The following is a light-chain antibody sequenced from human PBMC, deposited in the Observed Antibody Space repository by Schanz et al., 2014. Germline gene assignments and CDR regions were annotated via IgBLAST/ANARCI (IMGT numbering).Light chain of an antibody. CDR3: CSYAGTYTLV. CDR1: SSNIGRNT. V-gene: IGLV1-44*01. Sequence: QSVLTQPPSASGTPGQRVTISCSGSSSNIGRNTVNWYQHLPGTAPKLLIYSNTLRPSGVPDRFSNSKSGTSASLAISGLQSEDEADYYCCSYAGTYTLVFGGGTKLTVL. J-gene: IGLJ3*02. CDR2: SNT.